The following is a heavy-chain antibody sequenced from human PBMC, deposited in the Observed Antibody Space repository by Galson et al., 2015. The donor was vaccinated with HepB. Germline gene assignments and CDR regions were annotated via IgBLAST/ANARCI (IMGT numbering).Heavy chain of an antibody. CDR3: ARDYRGSRNYPLGYYGMDV. CDR2: ISAYNGNT. D-gene: IGHD4-11*01. J-gene: IGHJ6*02. V-gene: IGHV1-18*04. Sequence: SVKVSCKASGYTFTSYGISWVRQAPGQGLEWMGWISAYNGNTNYAQKLQGRVTMTTDTSTSTAYMELRSLRSDDTAVYYCARDYRGSRNYPLGYYGMDVWGQGTTVTVSS. CDR1: GYTFTSYG.